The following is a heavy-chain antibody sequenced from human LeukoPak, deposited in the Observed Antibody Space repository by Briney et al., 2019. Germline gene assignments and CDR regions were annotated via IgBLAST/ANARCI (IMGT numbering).Heavy chain of an antibody. V-gene: IGHV3-21*01. CDR1: GFTLSSYT. CDR2: ISNSGFYI. J-gene: IGHJ3*02. Sequence: GGSLRVSCAASGFTLSSYTTNWVRQAPGKGQEWVSSISNSGFYIYYADSVKGRFVVSRDNANNSLYLQMNSLRDEDTAVYYCVTDGASDIWGQGTMVTVSS. CDR3: VTDGASDI.